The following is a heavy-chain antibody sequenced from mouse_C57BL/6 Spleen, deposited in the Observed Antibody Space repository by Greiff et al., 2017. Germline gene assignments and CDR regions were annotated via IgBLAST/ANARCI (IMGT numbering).Heavy chain of an antibody. Sequence: VQLQQSGAELVRPGASVTLSCKASGYTFTDYEMHWVKQTPVHGLEWIGAIDPETGGTAYNQKFKGKAILTADKSSSTAYMELRSLTSEDSAVYYYTRLYYYGSSYGFAYWGQGTLVTVSA. CDR3: TRLYYYGSSYGFAY. CDR1: GYTFTDYE. J-gene: IGHJ3*01. V-gene: IGHV1-15*01. D-gene: IGHD1-1*01. CDR2: IDPETGGT.